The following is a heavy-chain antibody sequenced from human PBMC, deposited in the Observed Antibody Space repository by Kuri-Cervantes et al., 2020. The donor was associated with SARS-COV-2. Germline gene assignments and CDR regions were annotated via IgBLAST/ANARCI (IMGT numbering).Heavy chain of an antibody. J-gene: IGHJ4*02. Sequence: GESLKISCAASGFTFSSYWMSWVRQAPGKGLEWVSAISGSGGSTYYADSVKGRFTISRDNSKNTLYLQMNSLRAEDTAVYYCAKERDSLRTSGIAAAGTGFDYWGQGTLVTVSS. CDR1: GFTFSSYW. D-gene: IGHD6-13*01. V-gene: IGHV3-23*01. CDR2: ISGSGGST. CDR3: AKERDSLRTSGIAAAGTGFDY.